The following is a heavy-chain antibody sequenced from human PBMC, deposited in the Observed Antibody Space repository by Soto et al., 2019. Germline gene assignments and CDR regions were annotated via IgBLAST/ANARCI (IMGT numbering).Heavy chain of an antibody. CDR3: AKDLGYCSGGSCYSGLDY. V-gene: IGHV3-23*01. CDR2: ISGSGGST. CDR1: GFTFSSYA. Sequence: GSLRLSCAASGFTFSSYAMSWVRQAPGKGLEWVSAISGSGGSTYYADSVKGRFTISRDNSKNTLYLQMNSLRAEDTAVYYCAKDLGYCSGGSCYSGLDYWGQGTLVTVSS. D-gene: IGHD2-15*01. J-gene: IGHJ4*02.